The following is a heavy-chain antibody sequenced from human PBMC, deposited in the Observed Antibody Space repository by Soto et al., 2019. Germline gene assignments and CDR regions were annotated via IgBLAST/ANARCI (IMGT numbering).Heavy chain of an antibody. J-gene: IGHJ6*02. CDR2: ISGSAGST. CDR3: AKDLIVPGPLAGMDA. CDR1: RFSFSDYA. D-gene: IGHD1-26*01. Sequence: GGSLRLSCTASRFSFSDYAMSWVRQAPGKGLEWVSVISGSAGSTFYADSVKGRFTISRDNSQNTVYLLMNSLRVEDTAVYYCAKDLIVPGPLAGMDAWGQGTTVTVSS. V-gene: IGHV3-23*01.